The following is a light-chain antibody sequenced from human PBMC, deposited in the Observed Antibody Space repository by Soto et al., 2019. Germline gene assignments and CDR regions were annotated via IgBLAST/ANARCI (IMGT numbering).Light chain of an antibody. CDR2: AAS. CDR1: QSISSY. CDR3: QQYGSSPAT. J-gene: IGKJ1*01. V-gene: IGKV1-39*01. Sequence: DIQMTQSPSSLSGSVLHRFXITFLASQSISSYLSWYQQKPGKAPKLLIYAASSLQSGVPSRFSGSGSGTDFTLSVSRLEPEDFAVYFCQQYGSSPATFGQGTKVDIK.